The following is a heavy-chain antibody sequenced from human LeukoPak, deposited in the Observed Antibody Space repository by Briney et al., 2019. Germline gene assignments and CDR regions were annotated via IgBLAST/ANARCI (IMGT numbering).Heavy chain of an antibody. CDR3: ARDAHQLAYCGGDCYPYYFDY. J-gene: IGHJ4*02. V-gene: IGHV1-46*01. CDR1: GYTFSSSY. D-gene: IGHD2-21*02. CDR2: INLIGGTT. Sequence: GGSLRLSCAASGYTFSSSYMHWVRQAPGQGLEWMGIINLIGGTTSYAQKFQGRVTMTRDMPTSTVYMELSSLMSEDTAVYYCARDAHQLAYCGGDCYPYYFDYWGQGTLVTVSS.